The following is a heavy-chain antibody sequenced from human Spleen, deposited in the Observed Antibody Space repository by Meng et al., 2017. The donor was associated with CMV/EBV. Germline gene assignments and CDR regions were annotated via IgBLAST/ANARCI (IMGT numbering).Heavy chain of an antibody. CDR3: ARDHCTSSTCYKDY. D-gene: IGHD2-2*02. CDR2: INPNSGGS. J-gene: IGHJ4*02. CDR1: GGTFSSYA. V-gene: IGHV1-2*02. Sequence: SVKVPCQGSGGTFSSYAISWVRQAPGQGLEWMGWINPNSGGSNFAEKFQGRVTMTRDKSISTAYMELSRLTSDDSAVYYWARDHCTSSTCYKDYSGQGTVVTVSS.